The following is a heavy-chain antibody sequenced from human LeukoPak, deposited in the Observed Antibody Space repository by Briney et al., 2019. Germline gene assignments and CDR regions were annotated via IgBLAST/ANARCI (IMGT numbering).Heavy chain of an antibody. CDR3: ARGLYCSSTSCLALDY. D-gene: IGHD2-2*01. J-gene: IGHJ4*02. V-gene: IGHV4-34*01. CDR1: GGSFSGYY. Sequence: PSETLSLTCAVYGGSFSGYYWSWIRQPPGKGLEWIGEINHSGSTNYNPSLKSRVTISVDTSKNQFSLKLSSVTAADTAVYYCARGLYCSSTSCLALDYWGQGTLVTVSS. CDR2: INHSGST.